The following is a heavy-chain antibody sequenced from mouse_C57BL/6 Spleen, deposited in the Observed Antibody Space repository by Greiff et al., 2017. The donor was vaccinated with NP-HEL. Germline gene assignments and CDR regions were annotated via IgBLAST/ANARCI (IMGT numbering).Heavy chain of an antibody. CDR3: ARSPYDGSSWFAY. Sequence: QVQLQQSGPELVKPGASVKISCKASGYSFTSYYIHWVKQRPGQGLEWIGWIYPGSGNTKYNEKFKGKATLTADTSSSTAYMQLSSLTSEDSAVYYCARSPYDGSSWFAYWGQGTLVTVAA. CDR1: GYSFTSYY. V-gene: IGHV1-66*01. J-gene: IGHJ3*01. CDR2: IYPGSGNT. D-gene: IGHD2-3*01.